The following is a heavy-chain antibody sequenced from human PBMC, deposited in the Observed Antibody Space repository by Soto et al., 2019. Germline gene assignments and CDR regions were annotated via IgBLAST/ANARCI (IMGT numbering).Heavy chain of an antibody. CDR3: ARDNRRRELWGHFDY. V-gene: IGHV1-18*04. CDR2: ISAYNGNT. D-gene: IGHD3-16*01. Sequence: QVQLVQSGAEVKKHGASVKVSCKASGYTFTSYGISWVRQAPGQGLEWMGWISAYNGNTNYAQKLQGRVTMTTDTSTSTAYMELRSLRSDDTAVYYCARDNRRRELWGHFDYWGQGTLVTVSS. J-gene: IGHJ4*02. CDR1: GYTFTSYG.